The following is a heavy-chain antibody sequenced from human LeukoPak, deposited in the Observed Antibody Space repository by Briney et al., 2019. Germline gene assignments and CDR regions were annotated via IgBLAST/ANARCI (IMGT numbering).Heavy chain of an antibody. J-gene: IGHJ3*01. D-gene: IGHD3-22*01. CDR3: ARDWLAGNPYHAFDL. Sequence: HPGGSLRLSCAASGFTFSSYAMSWVRQAPGKGLDCVANIKEDGSEEYYVDSVKGRFSISRDNAKNSLYLQMNSLRAEDTAVYYCARDWLAGNPYHAFDLWGKGTMVTVSS. V-gene: IGHV3-7*01. CDR2: IKEDGSEE. CDR1: GFTFSSYA.